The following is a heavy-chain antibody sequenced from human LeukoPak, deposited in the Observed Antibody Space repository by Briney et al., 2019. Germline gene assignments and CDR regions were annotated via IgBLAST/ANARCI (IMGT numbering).Heavy chain of an antibody. V-gene: IGHV3-23*01. D-gene: IGHD2-21*02. J-gene: IGHJ4*02. CDR1: GFTFTIFG. CDR3: AKIGGGDPEFDY. Sequence: GRSLRLSCAASGFTFTIFGMTWVRQAPGKGLEWISFISGSGGDTYYADSVKGRFTISRDNSKNTLYLQMNSLRVEDTAVYYCAKIGGGDPEFDYWGQGTLVTVSS. CDR2: ISGSGGDT.